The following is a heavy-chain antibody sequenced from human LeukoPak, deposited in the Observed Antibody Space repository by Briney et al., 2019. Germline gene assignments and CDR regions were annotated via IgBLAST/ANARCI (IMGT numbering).Heavy chain of an antibody. CDR2: IYSSGTA. CDR1: GGSIGGSYY. V-gene: IGHV4-4*07. CDR3: ARIIYYYETGGFRDYFDS. J-gene: IGHJ4*02. D-gene: IGHD3-22*01. Sequence: SETLSLTCTVSGGSIGGSYYWNWIRQPAGRGLEWIGRIYSSGTANYNPSLKSRVTISVDMSKNQFSLKLTSVTAADTAIYYCARIIYYYETGGFRDYFDSWGQGTLVTVSS.